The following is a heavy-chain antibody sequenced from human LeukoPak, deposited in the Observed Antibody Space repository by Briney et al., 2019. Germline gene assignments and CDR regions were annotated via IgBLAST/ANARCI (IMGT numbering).Heavy chain of an antibody. D-gene: IGHD1-26*01. CDR3: ARLIPQKWELPGKWFDP. Sequence: ASVKVSCKASGYTFTGYYMHWVRQAPGQGLEWMGWISAYNGHTNYAQKLQGRVTMTTDTSTSTAYMELRSLRSGDTAVYYCARLIPQKWELPGKWFDPWGQGTLVTVSS. J-gene: IGHJ5*02. CDR2: ISAYNGHT. CDR1: GYTFTGYY. V-gene: IGHV1-18*04.